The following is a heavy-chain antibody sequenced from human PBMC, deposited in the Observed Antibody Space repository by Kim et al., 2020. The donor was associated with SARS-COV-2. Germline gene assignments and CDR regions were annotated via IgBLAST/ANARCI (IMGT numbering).Heavy chain of an antibody. CDR1: GFTFSDYW. J-gene: IGHJ4*02. D-gene: IGHD5-12*01. CDR2: LNQDGSDK. CDR3: ARGGIYSFEY. Sequence: GSLRLSCAASGFTFSDYWMRWVRHSPGKGLEWVADLNQDGSDKHYMESVKGRFTISRDNAKNSLFLQMDSLRAEDAALYYCARGGIYSFEYCSQGTLVT. V-gene: IGHV3-7*01.